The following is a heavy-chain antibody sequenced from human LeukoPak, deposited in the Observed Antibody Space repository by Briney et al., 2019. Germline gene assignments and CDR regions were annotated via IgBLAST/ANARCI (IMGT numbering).Heavy chain of an antibody. V-gene: IGHV1-2*02. Sequence: WASVKVSCKASGYTFTGYYMHWVRQAPGQGLEWMGWINPNSGDTNCAQKYQGRVTMTSDTSISTAYMELSSLRSDDTAVYYCARVPRTGFDYWGQGTLVTVSS. J-gene: IGHJ4*02. CDR2: INPNSGDT. CDR1: GYTFTGYY. CDR3: ARVPRTGFDY.